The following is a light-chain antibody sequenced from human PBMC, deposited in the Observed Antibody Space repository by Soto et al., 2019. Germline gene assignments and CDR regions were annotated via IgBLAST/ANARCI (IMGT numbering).Light chain of an antibody. V-gene: IGKV2-28*01. CDR3: RQALQTWT. CDR1: QSLLHSNGYNY. Sequence: DIVMTQSPLSLPVTPGEPASISCRSSQSLLHSNGYNYLDWYLQKPGQSPQLLIYLGSNRSSGVPDRFSGSGSGTDFTLKSSRVEAEDVGGYYCRQALQTWTFGQGTKVEIK. J-gene: IGKJ1*01. CDR2: LGS.